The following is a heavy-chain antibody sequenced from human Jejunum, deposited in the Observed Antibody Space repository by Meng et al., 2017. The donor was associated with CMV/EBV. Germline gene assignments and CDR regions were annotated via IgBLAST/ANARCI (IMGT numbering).Heavy chain of an antibody. CDR3: ARGESRGYSYFDY. CDR1: GTYIVNYF. V-gene: IGHV4-4*07. J-gene: IGHJ4*02. CDR2: ISPSGTI. Sequence: GLALLRLLQSLPLTCTVFGTYIVNYFCSWTPWPAGQNLEWIGLISPSGTINHIPSLTGRVTMSLDTSNNQIFLNLTSVTAADTALYYCARGESRGYSYFDYWGQGTLVTVSS. D-gene: IGHD3-22*01.